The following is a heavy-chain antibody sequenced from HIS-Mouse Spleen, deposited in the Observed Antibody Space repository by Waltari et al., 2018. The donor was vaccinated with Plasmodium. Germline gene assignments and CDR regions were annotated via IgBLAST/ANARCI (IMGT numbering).Heavy chain of an antibody. D-gene: IGHD7-27*01. V-gene: IGHV3-7*01. Sequence: GESGGGLVQPGGSLRLSCAASGFTFSSYSMSWVRLAPGKGLAWVANIKQDGSEKYYVDSVKGRFTISRDNAKNSLYLQMNSLRAEDTAVYYCARLRRANWGMADAFDIWGQGTMVTVSS. J-gene: IGHJ3*02. CDR1: GFTFSSYS. CDR2: IKQDGSEK. CDR3: ARLRRANWGMADAFDI.